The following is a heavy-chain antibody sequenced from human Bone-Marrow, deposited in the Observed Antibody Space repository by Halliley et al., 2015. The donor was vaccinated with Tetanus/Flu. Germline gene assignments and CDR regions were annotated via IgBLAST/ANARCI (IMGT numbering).Heavy chain of an antibody. J-gene: IGHJ4*02. D-gene: IGHD6-19*01. CDR2: IYNSGTT. CDR1: GGSISSYY. CDR3: ARGNPANPRGWCWGQMNDY. Sequence: TLSLTCTVSGGSISSYYWTWIRQPPGKGLEWIGYIYNSGTTNYSPSLKSRVTISVDTSKNKFSLKLRSVTAADTAVYYCARGNPANPRGWCWGQMNDYWGQGTLVAVSS. V-gene: IGHV4-59*01.